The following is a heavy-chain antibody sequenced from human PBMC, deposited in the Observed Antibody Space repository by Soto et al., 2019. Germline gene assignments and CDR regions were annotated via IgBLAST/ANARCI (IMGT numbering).Heavy chain of an antibody. V-gene: IGHV3-7*01. D-gene: IGHD6-19*01. CDR1: GFTFNSFW. Sequence: GGSLRLSCAASGFTFNSFWMNWVRQAPGKGLEWVANIKEDGSEKYYVDSVRGRFTISRDNARNSLSLHMNGLRVEDTAVYYCARDPGYNSGWPNFDYWGQGALVTVSS. CDR2: IKEDGSEK. J-gene: IGHJ4*02. CDR3: ARDPGYNSGWPNFDY.